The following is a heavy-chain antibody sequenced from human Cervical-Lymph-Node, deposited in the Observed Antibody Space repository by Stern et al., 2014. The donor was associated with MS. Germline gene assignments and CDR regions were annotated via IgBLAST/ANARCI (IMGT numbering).Heavy chain of an antibody. CDR3: ARNSDGMDV. CDR1: GFMFSNYW. V-gene: IGHV3-74*02. CDR2: VNTDGSST. Sequence: EVQLVESGGGLVQPGGSLRLSCAASGFMFSNYWMYWVRKAPGKGLVWVSRVNTDGSSTKYADSVKGRFTISRDNAKNTLYLEMNSLTVEDTAVYYCARNSDGMDVWGQGTTVTVSS. J-gene: IGHJ6*02.